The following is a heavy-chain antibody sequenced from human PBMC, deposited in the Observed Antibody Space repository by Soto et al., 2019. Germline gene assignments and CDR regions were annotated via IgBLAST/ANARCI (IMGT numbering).Heavy chain of an antibody. J-gene: IGHJ4*02. D-gene: IGHD5-12*01. CDR2: IKQDGSEK. Sequence: EVQLVESGGGLVQPGGSLRLSCAASGFNFSSYWMSWVRQAPGKGLEWVANIKQDGSEKYYVDSVKGRFTISRDNAKNSLYLQMNSLRAEDTAVYYCARYERWLQALPPGHWGPGTLVTVSS. V-gene: IGHV3-7*01. CDR3: ARYERWLQALPPGH. CDR1: GFNFSSYW.